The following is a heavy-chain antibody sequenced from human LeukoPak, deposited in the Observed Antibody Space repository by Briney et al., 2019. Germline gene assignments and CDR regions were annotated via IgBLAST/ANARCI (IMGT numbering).Heavy chain of an antibody. CDR1: GYTFTSYY. J-gene: IGHJ4*02. D-gene: IGHD3-10*01. CDR2: INPSGGST. CDR3: TRSYVLLWFGEFTGFDH. Sequence: ASVKVSCKASGYTFTSYYIHWVRQAPGQGLEWMGIINPSGGSTSYAQKFQGRVTMTRDMSTSTVYMELSSLRSEDTAVYYCTRSYVLLWFGEFTGFDHWGQGTLVTVSS. V-gene: IGHV1-46*01.